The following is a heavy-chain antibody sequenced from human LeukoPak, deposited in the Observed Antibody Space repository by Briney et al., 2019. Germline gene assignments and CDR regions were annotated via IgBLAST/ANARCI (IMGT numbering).Heavy chain of an antibody. CDR3: AEEGEVAVAGYYYYYYGMDV. CDR1: GITLSNYG. Sequence: GGSLRLSCAVSGITLSNYGMSWVRQAPGKGLEWVAGISDSGGRTNYADSVKGRFTISRDNSKNTLYLQMNSLRAEDTAVYYCAEEGEVAVAGYYYYYYGMDVWGQGTTVTVSS. D-gene: IGHD6-19*01. V-gene: IGHV3-23*01. CDR2: ISDSGGRT. J-gene: IGHJ6*02.